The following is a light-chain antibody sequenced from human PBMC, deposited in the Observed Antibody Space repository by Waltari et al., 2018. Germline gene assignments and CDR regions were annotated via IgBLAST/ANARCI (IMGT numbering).Light chain of an antibody. Sequence: DIQMTQSPSTLSASVGDRVTITCRASQSVASWLAWYQQKPGKAPERLIYKASSVERWVPSRFSGSGSGTEFTLTISSLQPDDFGTYYCQQYVSFWTFGQGTKVEIK. J-gene: IGKJ1*01. CDR2: KAS. CDR1: QSVASW. V-gene: IGKV1-5*03. CDR3: QQYVSFWT.